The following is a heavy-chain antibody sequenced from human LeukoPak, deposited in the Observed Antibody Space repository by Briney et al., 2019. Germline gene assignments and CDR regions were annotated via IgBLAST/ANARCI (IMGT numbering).Heavy chain of an antibody. V-gene: IGHV3-20*04. CDR3: ARVPFTVTAQYWFDP. CDR1: GFTFDDYG. Sequence: GGSLGLSCAASGFTFDDYGMSWVRQAPGKGLEWVSGINWNGGSTGYADSVKGRFTISRDNAKNSLYLQMNSLRAEDTALYYCARVPFTVTAQYWFDPWGQGTLVTVSS. D-gene: IGHD4-17*01. J-gene: IGHJ5*02. CDR2: INWNGGST.